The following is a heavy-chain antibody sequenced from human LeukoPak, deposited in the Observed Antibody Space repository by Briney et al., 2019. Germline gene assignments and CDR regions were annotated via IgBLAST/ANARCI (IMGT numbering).Heavy chain of an antibody. V-gene: IGHV3-74*01. J-gene: IGHJ4*02. CDR3: ARDKGGYDDY. D-gene: IGHD5-12*01. CDR1: GFTFGSYW. Sequence: QPGGSLRLSCAASGFTFGSYWMHWVRQVPGKGLVWVSGINTDGSYTSYADSVEGRFTISRDNAKNTLYLQMNSLRAEDTAVYYCARDKGGYDDYWGQGTLVTVSS. CDR2: INTDGSYT.